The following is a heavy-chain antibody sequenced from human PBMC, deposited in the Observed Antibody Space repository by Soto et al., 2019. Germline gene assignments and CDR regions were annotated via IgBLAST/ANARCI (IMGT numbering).Heavy chain of an antibody. CDR1: GGSISSYY. CDR3: ARERTRGYSSGPEENWFDP. D-gene: IGHD6-19*01. Sequence: PSETLSLTCTVSGGSISSYYWSWIRQPPGKGLEWIGYIYYSGSTNYNPSLKSRVTISVDTSKNQFSLKLSSVTAADTAVYYCARERTRGYSSGPEENWFDPWGQGTLVTVS. V-gene: IGHV4-59*01. CDR2: IYYSGST. J-gene: IGHJ5*02.